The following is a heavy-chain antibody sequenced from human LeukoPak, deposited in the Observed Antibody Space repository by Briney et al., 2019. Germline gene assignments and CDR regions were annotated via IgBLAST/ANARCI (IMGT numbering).Heavy chain of an antibody. CDR3: ARHAELERPEAFDI. Sequence: SETLSLTCTVSGGSISSYYWSWIRQPAGKGLEWIGRIYPRGSTNYNPSLKSRVTISVDTAKNQFSLRLSSVTAADTAVYYCARHAELERPEAFDIWGQGTMVTVSS. V-gene: IGHV4-4*07. CDR1: GGSISSYY. J-gene: IGHJ3*02. CDR2: IYPRGST. D-gene: IGHD1-1*01.